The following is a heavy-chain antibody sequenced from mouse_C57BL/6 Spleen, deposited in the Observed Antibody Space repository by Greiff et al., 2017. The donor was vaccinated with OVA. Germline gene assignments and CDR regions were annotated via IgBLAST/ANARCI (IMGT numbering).Heavy chain of an antibody. CDR2: ISYDGSN. Sequence: EVQLVESGPGLVKPSQSLSLTCSVTGYSITSGYYWNWIRQFPGNKLEWMGYISYDGSNNYNPSLKNRISITRDTSKNQFFLKLNSVTTEDTATYYCARERIYYDYDAGAMDYWGQGTSVTVSS. V-gene: IGHV3-6*01. CDR1: GYSITSGYY. CDR3: ARERIYYDYDAGAMDY. D-gene: IGHD2-4*01. J-gene: IGHJ4*01.